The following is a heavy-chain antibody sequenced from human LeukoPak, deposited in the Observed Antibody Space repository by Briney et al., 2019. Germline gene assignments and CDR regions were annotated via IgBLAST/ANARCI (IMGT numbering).Heavy chain of an antibody. J-gene: IGHJ4*02. D-gene: IGHD1-7*01. Sequence: PGGSLRLSCAASGFTFSNYWVHWVRQAPGKGLVWVSRINPDGSTINYADSVKGRFTISRDNAKNTLYLQMNSLRAEDTAVYYCATAGNYRFGYWGQGTLVTVSS. CDR3: ATAGNYRFGY. V-gene: IGHV3-74*01. CDR2: INPDGSTI. CDR1: GFTFSNYW.